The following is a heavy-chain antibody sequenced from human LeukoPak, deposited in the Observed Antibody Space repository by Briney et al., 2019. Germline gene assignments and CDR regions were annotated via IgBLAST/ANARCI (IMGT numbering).Heavy chain of an antibody. CDR1: GFTFSSYA. CDR3: TTEGIQWGLDH. J-gene: IGHJ4*02. D-gene: IGHD2-21*02. CDR2: ISGSGGST. V-gene: IGHV3-23*01. Sequence: PGGSLRLSCAASGFTFSSYAMSWVRQAPGKGLEWVSAISGSGGSTYHADSVKGRFTISRDNSKNTLYLQMNSLRAEDTGVYYCTTEGIQWGLDHWGQGTLVTVSS.